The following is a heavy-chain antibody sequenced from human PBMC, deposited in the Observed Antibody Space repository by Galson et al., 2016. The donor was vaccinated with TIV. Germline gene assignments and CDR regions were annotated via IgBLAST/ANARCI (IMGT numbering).Heavy chain of an antibody. Sequence: SLRLSCAASGFTFNMYWMSWVRQAPGKGLEWVSTVSGTGSSTYYADSVKGRFTVSRDNSKDTLYLQMNSLRAEDTAVYYCAKVRVGVHFDYWGQGTLVTVSS. CDR2: VSGTGSST. CDR1: GFTFNMYW. CDR3: AKVRVGVHFDY. J-gene: IGHJ4*02. V-gene: IGHV3-23*01. D-gene: IGHD1-26*01.